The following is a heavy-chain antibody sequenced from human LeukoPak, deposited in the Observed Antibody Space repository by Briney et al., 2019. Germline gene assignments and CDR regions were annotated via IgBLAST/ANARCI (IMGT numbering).Heavy chain of an antibody. V-gene: IGHV3-30*02. D-gene: IGHD3-22*01. J-gene: IGHJ4*02. CDR3: ARESESYDSSGSPFDY. Sequence: PGGSLRLSCAASGFTFSTYGMNWVRQAPGKGLEWVAVIRCDGSNKFYGDSVKGRFTISRDNSKNTLFLQLNSLRAEDTAVYYCARESESYDSSGSPFDYWGQGTLVTVSS. CDR2: IRCDGSNK. CDR1: GFTFSTYG.